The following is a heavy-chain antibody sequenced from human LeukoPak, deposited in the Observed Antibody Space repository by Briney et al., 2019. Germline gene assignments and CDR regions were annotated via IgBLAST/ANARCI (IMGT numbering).Heavy chain of an antibody. Sequence: GGSLRLSCAASGFTFSSYSMHWVRQAPGRGLEWLSYISSSGAIYGADSVRGRFTISRDNAKNTLYLQMNSLKTEDTAVYYCSTDAHQPTYLDFWSSYSHFDCWGQGTLVTVSS. CDR3: STDAHQPTYLDFWSSYSHFDC. D-gene: IGHD3-3*01. CDR1: GFTFSSYS. V-gene: IGHV3-69-1*01. CDR2: ISSSGAI. J-gene: IGHJ4*02.